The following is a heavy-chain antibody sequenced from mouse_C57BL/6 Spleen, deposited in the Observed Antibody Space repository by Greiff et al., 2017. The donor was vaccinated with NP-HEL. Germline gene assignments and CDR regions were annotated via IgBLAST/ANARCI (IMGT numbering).Heavy chain of an antibody. CDR2: IWSGGST. CDR1: GFSLTSYG. Sequence: VKLMESGPGLVQPSQSLSITCTVSGFSLTSYGVHWVRQSPGKGLEWLGVIWSGGSTDYNAAFISRLSISKDNSTSQVFFKMNSLQADDTAIYYCASPLYDYDVTWFAYWGQGTLVTVSA. V-gene: IGHV2-2*01. D-gene: IGHD2-4*01. CDR3: ASPLYDYDVTWFAY. J-gene: IGHJ3*01.